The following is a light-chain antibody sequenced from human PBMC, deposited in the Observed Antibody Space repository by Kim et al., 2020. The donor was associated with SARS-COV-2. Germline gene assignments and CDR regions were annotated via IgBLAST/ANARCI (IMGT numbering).Light chain of an antibody. Sequence: LSATVGDRVTITCRASQSISSLLAWYQQKPGRAPKLLIYKASNLETGVPSRFSGSGSGTEFTLTITSLQPEDFATYYCQQFYSLHTFGQGTKLEI. J-gene: IGKJ2*01. V-gene: IGKV1-5*03. CDR3: QQFYSLHT. CDR1: QSISSL. CDR2: KAS.